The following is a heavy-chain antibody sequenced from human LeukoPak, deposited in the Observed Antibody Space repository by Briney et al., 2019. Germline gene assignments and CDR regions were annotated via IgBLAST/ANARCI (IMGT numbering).Heavy chain of an antibody. CDR2: IKEDGSEI. J-gene: IGHJ4*02. Sequence: PGGSLRLSCAASAFTFSNDWMSWVRQAPGKGLEWVANIKEDGSEINYVASVKGRFTISRDNAKNSLYLQMNSLRVDDTAVYYCARDRGYSTFDYWGQGTLVTVSS. V-gene: IGHV3-7*01. D-gene: IGHD4-23*01. CDR1: AFTFSNDW. CDR3: ARDRGYSTFDY.